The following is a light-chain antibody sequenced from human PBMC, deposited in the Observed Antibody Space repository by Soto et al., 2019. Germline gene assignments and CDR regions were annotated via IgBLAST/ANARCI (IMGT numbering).Light chain of an antibody. CDR2: DAS. CDR1: QSVTTW. J-gene: IGKJ1*01. Sequence: DIHMTQSPSTLSAFVGDRVTITCRASQSVTTWLAWYQQKPGKAPKLLIYDASSVESGVPLRFSGGGSGTEFTLTISSLQPDDFATYYCQQYNSYPWTFGQGTKVDI. CDR3: QQYNSYPWT. V-gene: IGKV1-5*01.